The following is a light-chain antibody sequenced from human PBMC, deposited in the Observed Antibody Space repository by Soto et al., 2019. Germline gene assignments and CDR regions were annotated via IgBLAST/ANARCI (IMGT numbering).Light chain of an antibody. V-gene: IGLV2-14*01. J-gene: IGLJ3*02. CDR2: EVS. Sequence: QSALTQPASVSGSPGQSITISCIGTSSDVGGYNYVSWYQQHPGKAHKLMIYEVSNRPSGVSNRFSGSQSGNTAYLTISGLQAEDEADYYCNSYTKSSTLNWVFGGGTKLTVL. CDR1: SSDVGGYNY. CDR3: NSYTKSSTLNWV.